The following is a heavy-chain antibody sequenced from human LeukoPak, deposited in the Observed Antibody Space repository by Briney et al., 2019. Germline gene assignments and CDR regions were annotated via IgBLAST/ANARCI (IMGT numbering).Heavy chain of an antibody. D-gene: IGHD3-10*02. CDR1: GFTVSSSY. CDR3: AMMFWSALAFDI. Sequence: GGSLRLSCAASGFTVSSSYMSWVRQAPGKGLEWVSVIYSGGNRYYADSVKDRYIISRDNSKHTLYLQMNSLRPEDTAMYYCAMMFWSALAFDIWGQGTMVTVSS. V-gene: IGHV3-66*02. CDR2: IYSGGNR. J-gene: IGHJ3*02.